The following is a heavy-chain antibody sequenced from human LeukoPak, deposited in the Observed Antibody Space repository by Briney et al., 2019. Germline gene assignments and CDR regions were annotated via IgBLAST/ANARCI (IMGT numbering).Heavy chain of an antibody. CDR1: GGSISPYF. Sequence: SETLSLTCTVSGGSISPYFWSWIRQPPGKGLEGIGFIYYSGRTNYNPSLKSRVTLSLDPPKNQFSLTQTSVTAADTAVYYCARHGGGAADFDYWGQGTLVTVSS. V-gene: IGHV4-59*08. D-gene: IGHD3-16*01. CDR3: ARHGGGAADFDY. CDR2: IYYSGRT. J-gene: IGHJ4*02.